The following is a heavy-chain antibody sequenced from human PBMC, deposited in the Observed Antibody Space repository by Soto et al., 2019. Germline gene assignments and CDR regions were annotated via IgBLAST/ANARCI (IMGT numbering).Heavy chain of an antibody. J-gene: IGHJ6*02. CDR1: GFTFSDYY. Sequence: GGSLRLSCAASGFTFSDYYMSWIRQAPGKGLEWVSYISSSGSTIYYADSVKGRFTISRDNAKNSLYLQMNSLRAEDTAVYYCARDQGTARLNYYYYYGMDVWGQGTTVTVS. D-gene: IGHD1-1*01. CDR3: ARDQGTARLNYYYYYGMDV. V-gene: IGHV3-11*01. CDR2: ISSSGSTI.